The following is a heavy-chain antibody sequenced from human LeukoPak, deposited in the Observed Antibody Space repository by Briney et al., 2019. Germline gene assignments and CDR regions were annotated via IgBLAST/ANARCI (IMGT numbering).Heavy chain of an antibody. D-gene: IGHD3-3*01. CDR1: GFSFDDYA. CDR3: AKDKRSGWPHWHFDL. J-gene: IGHJ2*01. CDR2: INWNSDMR. Sequence: PGGSLRLSCAASGFSFDDYAMHWVRQVPGKGLEWVSGINWNSDMRDYADSVKGRFTIFRDNAKNSLYLQMYSLRTEDTAFYYCAKDKRSGWPHWHFDLWGRGTLVTISS. V-gene: IGHV3-9*01.